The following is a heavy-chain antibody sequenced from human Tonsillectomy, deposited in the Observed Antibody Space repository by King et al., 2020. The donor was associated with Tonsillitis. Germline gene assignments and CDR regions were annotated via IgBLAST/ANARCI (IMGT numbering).Heavy chain of an antibody. CDR2: IYYSGST. J-gene: IGHJ6*03. CDR3: ARDFRYYDSSGTSYYYYYMDV. CDR1: GGSISSYY. D-gene: IGHD3-22*01. Sequence: QLQESGPGLVKPSETLSLTCTVSGGSISSYYWSWIRQPPGKGLEWIGYIYYSGSTNYHPSLESRVTISVDTSKNQLSLKLTSVTAADTAVYYCARDFRYYDSSGTSYYYYYMDVWGKGTTVTVSS. V-gene: IGHV4-59*01.